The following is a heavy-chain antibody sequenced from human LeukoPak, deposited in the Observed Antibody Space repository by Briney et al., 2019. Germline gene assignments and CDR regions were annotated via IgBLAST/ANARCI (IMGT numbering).Heavy chain of an antibody. Sequence: GGSLRLSCAASGFTFSSYSMNWVRQAPGKGLEWVSYISSSCSTIYYADSVKGRFTTSRDNAKNILYLQMNSLGAEVTAVYYCGRDAVLGSGSSDYWGQGVLVTVSS. CDR1: GFTFSSYS. CDR3: GRDAVLGSGSSDY. V-gene: IGHV3-48*04. CDR2: ISSSCSTI. J-gene: IGHJ4*02. D-gene: IGHD3-10*01.